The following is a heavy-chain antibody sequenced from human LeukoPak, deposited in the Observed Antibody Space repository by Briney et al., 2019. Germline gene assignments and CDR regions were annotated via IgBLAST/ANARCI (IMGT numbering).Heavy chain of an antibody. D-gene: IGHD6-6*01. CDR2: ISWNSGSI. J-gene: IGHJ4*02. CDR1: GFTFDDYA. Sequence: GGSLRLSCAASGFTFDDYAMHWVRQAPGKGLEWVSGISWNSGSIGYADSVKGRFTISRDNAKNSLYLQMNSLRAEDTALYYCAKGRGSSAAVTLFDYWGQGTLVTVSS. V-gene: IGHV3-9*01. CDR3: AKGRGSSAAVTLFDY.